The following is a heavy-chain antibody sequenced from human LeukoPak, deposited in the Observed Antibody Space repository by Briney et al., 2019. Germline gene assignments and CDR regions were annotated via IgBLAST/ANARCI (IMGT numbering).Heavy chain of an antibody. CDR3: ARDDGIAAAGPDYYGMDV. J-gene: IGHJ6*02. V-gene: IGHV4-39*07. D-gene: IGHD6-13*01. CDR2: IYYSGST. CDR1: GGSISSSSYY. Sequence: SETLSLTCTVSGGSISSSSYYWGWIRQPPGKGLEWIGSIYYSGSTYYNPSLKSRVTISVDTSKNQFSLKLSSVTAADTAVYYCARDDGIAAAGPDYYGMDVWGQGTTVTVSS.